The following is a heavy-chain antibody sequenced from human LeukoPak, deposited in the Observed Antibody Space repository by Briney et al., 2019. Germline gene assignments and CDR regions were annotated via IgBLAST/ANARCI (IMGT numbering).Heavy chain of an antibody. CDR1: DDSISSGGYS. Sequence: SETLSLTCTVSDDSISSGGYSWSWIRQPPGKGLEWIGYIYDSGSTYYNPSLKSRVTISIDMSKNQFSLKLTSVTAADTAVYYCARGRGFTMVRGGYFDYWGQGTLVTVSS. V-gene: IGHV4-30-4*07. CDR2: IYDSGST. D-gene: IGHD3-10*01. CDR3: ARGRGFTMVRGGYFDY. J-gene: IGHJ4*02.